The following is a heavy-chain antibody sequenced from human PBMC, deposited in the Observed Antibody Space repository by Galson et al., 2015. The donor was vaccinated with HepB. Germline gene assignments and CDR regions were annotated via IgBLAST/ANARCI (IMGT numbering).Heavy chain of an antibody. J-gene: IGHJ4*02. D-gene: IGHD3-10*01. V-gene: IGHV3-48*01. CDR1: GFSFNTYD. Sequence: SLRLSCAASGFSFNTYDMNWVRQAPGKGLEWLAFISSSGSTTYHADSVKGRFTISRDNVKNSLYLQMNSLRAEDTAVYYCATDYTRGSAVWGQGTLVTVSS. CDR2: ISSSGSTT. CDR3: ATDYTRGSAV.